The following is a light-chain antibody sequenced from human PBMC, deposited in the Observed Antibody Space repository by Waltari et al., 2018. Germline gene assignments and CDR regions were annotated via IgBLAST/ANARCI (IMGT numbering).Light chain of an antibody. V-gene: IGKV1-33*01. CDR1: EDIRTY. J-gene: IGKJ4*01. CDR2: DAS. CDR3: QQHDNLPSFT. Sequence: CQGSEDIRTYLNWYQQKPGKAPKLLIYDASNLETGVPSRFSGSGSGTDFTLTISSLQPEDLATYYCQQHDNLPSFTFGGGTKVEI.